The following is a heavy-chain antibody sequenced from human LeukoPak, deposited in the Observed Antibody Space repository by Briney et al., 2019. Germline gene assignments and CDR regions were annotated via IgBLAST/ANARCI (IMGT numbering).Heavy chain of an antibody. Sequence: GGSLRLSCAASGFTFSSNYMTWVRQAPGKGLEWVSIIFSGGATYYADSVKGRFTISRENSKNTLYLHMTNLRVEDTAVYYCAREVGDTALNYFGIDVWGQGTTVIVS. CDR2: IFSGGAT. J-gene: IGHJ6*02. CDR1: GFTFSSNY. D-gene: IGHD5-18*01. V-gene: IGHV3-53*01. CDR3: AREVGDTALNYFGIDV.